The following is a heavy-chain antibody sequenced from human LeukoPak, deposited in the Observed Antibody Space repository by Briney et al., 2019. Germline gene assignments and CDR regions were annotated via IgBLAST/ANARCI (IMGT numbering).Heavy chain of an antibody. CDR1: GGSISSSSYY. V-gene: IGHV4-39*07. CDR3: ARGTYYYDSSGYYTISRRYYFDY. D-gene: IGHD3-22*01. Sequence: SETLSLTCTVSGGSISSSSYYWGWIRQPPGKGLEWIGSIYYSGSTYYNPSLKSRVTISVDTSKNQFSLKLSSVTAADTAVYYCARGTYYYDSSGYYTISRRYYFDYWGQGTLVTVSS. J-gene: IGHJ4*02. CDR2: IYYSGST.